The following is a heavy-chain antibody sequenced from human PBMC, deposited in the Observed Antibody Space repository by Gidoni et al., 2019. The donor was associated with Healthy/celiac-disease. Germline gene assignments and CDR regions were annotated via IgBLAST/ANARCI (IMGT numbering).Heavy chain of an antibody. Sequence: EVQLLESGGGLVQPGGSLRLSCAASGFPFSSYAMSWVRQAPGKGLEWVSAISGSGGSTYYADSVKGRFTISRDNSKNTLYLQMNSLRAEDTAVYYCAKGGDIVVVVAATLFSYWGQGTLVTVSS. CDR1: GFPFSSYA. CDR3: AKGGDIVVVVAATLFSY. V-gene: IGHV3-23*01. J-gene: IGHJ4*02. D-gene: IGHD2-15*01. CDR2: ISGSGGST.